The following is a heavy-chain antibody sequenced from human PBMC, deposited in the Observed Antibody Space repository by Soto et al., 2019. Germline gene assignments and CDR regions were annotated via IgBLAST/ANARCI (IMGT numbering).Heavy chain of an antibody. D-gene: IGHD5-18*01. J-gene: IGHJ4*02. CDR1: GFTFGDYD. Sequence: PGGSLRLSCTASGFTFGDYDMSWVLQAPGKGLEWVGLIRSKAYGGTTEYAASVKGRFTISRDDSKSIASLQMKSLETEDTPVYYCTRERGYSYGEDFDYWGQGTLVTVSS. V-gene: IGHV3-49*04. CDR2: IRSKAYGGTT. CDR3: TRERGYSYGEDFDY.